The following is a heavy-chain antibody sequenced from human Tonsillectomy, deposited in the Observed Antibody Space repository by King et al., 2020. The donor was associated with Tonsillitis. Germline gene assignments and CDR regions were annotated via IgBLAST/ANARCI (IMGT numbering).Heavy chain of an antibody. V-gene: IGHV1-2*02. CDR1: GYTFTGYY. D-gene: IGHD3-22*01. CDR2: INPNSVGT. Sequence: QLVQSGADVKKPGASVKVSCEASGYTFTGYYLHWVRQAPGQGLEWMGWINPNSVGTNYAQDFQGRVTMTRDTSISTAYMELSRLISDDTAVYYCARKSPLNSSGTEFDYWGQGTLVTVSS. CDR3: ARKSPLNSSGTEFDY. J-gene: IGHJ4*02.